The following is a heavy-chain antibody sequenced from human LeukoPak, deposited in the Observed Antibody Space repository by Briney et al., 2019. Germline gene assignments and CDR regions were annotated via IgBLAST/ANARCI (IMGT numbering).Heavy chain of an antibody. CDR1: GFTFSSYA. CDR3: AKEAVTTFPDREHYYYGMGG. CDR2: ISSNGGST. V-gene: IGHV3-64*01. D-gene: IGHD4-4*01. J-gene: IGHJ6*02. Sequence: GGSLRLSCAASGFTFSSYAMHWVRQAPGKGLEYVSAISSNGGSTYYANSVKGRFTISRDNSKNTLYLQMCSLRAEDMAVYYCAKEAVTTFPDREHYYYGMGGWGQGTTVTVS.